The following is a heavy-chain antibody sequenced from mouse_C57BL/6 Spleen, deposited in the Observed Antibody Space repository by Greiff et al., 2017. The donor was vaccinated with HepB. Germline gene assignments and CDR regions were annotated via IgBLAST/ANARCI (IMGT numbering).Heavy chain of an antibody. J-gene: IGHJ1*03. CDR2: ISSGSSTI. V-gene: IGHV5-17*01. D-gene: IGHD2-5*01. Sequence: EVMLVESGGGLVKPGGSLKLSCAASGFTFSDYGMHWVRQAPEKGLEWVAYISSGSSTIYYADTVKGRFTISRDNAKNTLFLQMTSLRSEDTAMYYCARGAPYYSNYGYWYFDVWGTGTTVTVSS. CDR1: GFTFSDYG. CDR3: ARGAPYYSNYGYWYFDV.